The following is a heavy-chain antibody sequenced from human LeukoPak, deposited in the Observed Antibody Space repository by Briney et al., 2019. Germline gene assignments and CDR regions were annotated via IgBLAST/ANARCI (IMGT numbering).Heavy chain of an antibody. V-gene: IGHV3-23*01. CDR2: ISGSGGST. CDR3: ARDHRGPFDY. D-gene: IGHD3-10*01. CDR1: AFTFSSYA. J-gene: IGHJ4*02. Sequence: SGGSLRLSCVASAFTFSSYAMTWVRQAPGKGLEWVSAISGSGGSTYYADSVKGRFTISRDNDKNSVYLQMNSVRAEDTAVYYCARDHRGPFDYWGQGTLVTVSS.